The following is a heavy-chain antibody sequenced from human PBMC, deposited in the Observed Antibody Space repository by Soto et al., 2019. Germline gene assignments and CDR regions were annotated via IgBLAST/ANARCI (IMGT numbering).Heavy chain of an antibody. CDR3: VREPLGSSVINYYYDYDMEI. J-gene: IGHJ6*02. CDR2: IWYDGRNK. CDR1: GFTFSSYG. Sequence: GGSLRPSCAASGFTFSSYGMHWVRQAPGKGLACLVLIWYDGRNKNCPDSVKDRYTNFRQNSKNPLYLEMNSLVVEETAVNYSVREPLGSSVINYYYDYDMEIWGQETTVTVSS. D-gene: IGHD2-2*01. V-gene: IGHV3-30*02.